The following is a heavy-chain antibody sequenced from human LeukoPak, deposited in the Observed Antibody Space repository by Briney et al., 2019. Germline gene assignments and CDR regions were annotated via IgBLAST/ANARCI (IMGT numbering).Heavy chain of an antibody. Sequence: GGSLRLSCSASGFTFSSYAMHWVRQAPGNGLEYVSAISSNGGSTYYADSVKGRFTISRDNSKNTLYLQMSSLRAEDTAVYYCVKDRGPLAAAGKLGEYYFDYWGQGTLVTVSS. CDR1: GFTFSSYA. J-gene: IGHJ4*02. CDR2: ISSNGGST. D-gene: IGHD6-13*01. CDR3: VKDRGPLAAAGKLGEYYFDY. V-gene: IGHV3-64D*09.